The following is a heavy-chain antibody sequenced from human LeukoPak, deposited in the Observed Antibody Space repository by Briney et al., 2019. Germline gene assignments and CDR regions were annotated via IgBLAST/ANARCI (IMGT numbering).Heavy chain of an antibody. D-gene: IGHD3-3*01. Sequence: PSETLSLTCTVAGGSISSYYWSWIRQPPGKGLEWIGYIYNSGSTNYNPSLKIRVTISVDASKNQFSLKLSSVTAADTAVYYCARVGASTIWSGYTDAFDIWGQGTMVTVSS. V-gene: IGHV4-59*01. J-gene: IGHJ3*02. CDR1: GGSISSYY. CDR2: IYNSGST. CDR3: ARVGASTIWSGYTDAFDI.